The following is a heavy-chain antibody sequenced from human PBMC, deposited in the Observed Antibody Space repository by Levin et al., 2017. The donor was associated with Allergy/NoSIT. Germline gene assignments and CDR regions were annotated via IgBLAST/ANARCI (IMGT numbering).Heavy chain of an antibody. CDR2: ITGGGFNT. CDR1: GFTISEYA. V-gene: IGHV3-23*01. Sequence: GGSLRLSCAVSGFTISEYAMAWVRQAPGKGLEWVSVITGGGFNTYYGDSVKGRFTVSRDDSKDTLYLELNSLGGEDTAMYYCAKKQGGTSGFSCDGWGQGTMVTVSS. CDR3: AKKQGGTSGFSCDG. J-gene: IGHJ3*01. D-gene: IGHD1/OR15-1a*01.